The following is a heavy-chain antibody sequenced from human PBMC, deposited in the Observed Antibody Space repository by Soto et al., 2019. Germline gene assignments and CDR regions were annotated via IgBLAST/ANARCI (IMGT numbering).Heavy chain of an antibody. CDR2: ISSGSTYI. CDR1: GFTFNIYT. D-gene: IGHD4-4*01. J-gene: IGHJ3*02. CDR3: ARDRTNGLYSNDAFDI. Sequence: EAQLVESGGGLVKPGGSLRLSCAASGFTFNIYTMNWVRQAPGKGLEWVSSISSGSTYISYADSVKGRFFISRDNAKNSLYLQMISLGVEDTAVYYCARDRTNGLYSNDAFDIWGQGTMVTVSS. V-gene: IGHV3-21*06.